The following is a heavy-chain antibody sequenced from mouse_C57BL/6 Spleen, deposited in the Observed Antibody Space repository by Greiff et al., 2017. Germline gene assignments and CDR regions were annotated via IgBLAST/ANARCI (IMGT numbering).Heavy chain of an antibody. Sequence: VKLMESGAELVRPGASVTLSCKASGYTFTDYEMHWVKQTPVHGLEWIGAIDPETGGTAYNQKFKGKAILTADKSSSTAYMELRSLTSEDSAVYYCTRWGYGSSLWYFDVWGTGTTVTVSS. CDR1: GYTFTDYE. J-gene: IGHJ1*03. CDR3: TRWGYGSSLWYFDV. CDR2: IDPETGGT. D-gene: IGHD1-1*01. V-gene: IGHV1-15*01.